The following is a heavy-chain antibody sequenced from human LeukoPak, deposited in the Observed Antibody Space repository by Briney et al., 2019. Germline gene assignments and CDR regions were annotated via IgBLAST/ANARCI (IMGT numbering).Heavy chain of an antibody. CDR3: ARDHGYSGYDWANYAFDI. V-gene: IGHV3-74*01. D-gene: IGHD5-12*01. Sequence: GGSLRLPCAASGFTFSSYWMYWVRQAPGKGLVWVSRINSDGTSTSNADSVKGRFTISRDNAKNTLYLQMNSLRAEDTAVYYCARDHGYSGYDWANYAFDIWGQGTMVTVSS. CDR1: GFTFSSYW. J-gene: IGHJ3*02. CDR2: INSDGTST.